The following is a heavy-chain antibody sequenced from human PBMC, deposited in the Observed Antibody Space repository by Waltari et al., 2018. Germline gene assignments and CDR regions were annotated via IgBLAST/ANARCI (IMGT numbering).Heavy chain of an antibody. CDR2: IYYSGST. V-gene: IGHV4-59*01. CDR3: ARGEMSIAARRVLGWFDP. D-gene: IGHD6-6*01. Sequence: QVQLQESGPGLVKPSETLSLTCTVSGGSISSYYWSWIRQPPGQGLEWIGYIYYSGSTNYNPSLKSRVTISVDTSKNQFSLKLSSVTAADTAVYYCARGEMSIAARRVLGWFDPWGQGTLVTVSS. CDR1: GGSISSYY. J-gene: IGHJ5*02.